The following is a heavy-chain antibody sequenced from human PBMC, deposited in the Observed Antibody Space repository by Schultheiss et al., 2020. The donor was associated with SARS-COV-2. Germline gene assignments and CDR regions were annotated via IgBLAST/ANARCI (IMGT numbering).Heavy chain of an antibody. CDR2: ISSSSSYI. CDR1: GFTVSSNY. J-gene: IGHJ4*02. D-gene: IGHD6-19*01. V-gene: IGHV3-21*06. CDR3: ARAGLGPLDY. Sequence: GGSLRLSCAASGFTVSSNYMSWVRQAPGKGLEWASSISSSSSYIYYADSVKGRFTISRDNSRSTLFLQMNSLRAEDTAVYYCARAGLGPLDYWGQGTLVTVSS.